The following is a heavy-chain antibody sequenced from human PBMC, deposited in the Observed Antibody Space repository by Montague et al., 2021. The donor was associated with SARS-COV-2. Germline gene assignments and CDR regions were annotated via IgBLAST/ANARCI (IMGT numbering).Heavy chain of an antibody. D-gene: IGHD5-24*01. CDR3: ARGDVEMATIKSGGPFYHFDY. CDR2: IYYSGST. CDR1: GGSISSYY. Sequence: SETLSLTCTVSGGSISSYYWSWIRRPPGKGLEWIGYIYYSGSTNYNPSLKRPVTISVDTSKNQFSLKLSSVTAADTAVYYCARGDVEMATIKSGGPFYHFDYWGQGTLVTVSS. V-gene: IGHV4-59*13. J-gene: IGHJ4*02.